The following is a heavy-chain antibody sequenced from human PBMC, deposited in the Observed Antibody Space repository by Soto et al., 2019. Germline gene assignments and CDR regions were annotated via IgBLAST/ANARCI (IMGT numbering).Heavy chain of an antibody. D-gene: IGHD3-3*01. CDR3: ARPETYYDFWSGAQFDY. CDR1: GGTFSSYA. V-gene: IGHV1-69*06. Sequence: SVKVSCKASGGTFSSYAISWVRQAPGQGLEWMGGIIPIFGTANYAQKFQGRVTITADKSTSTAYMELSSLRSEDTAVYYCARPETYYDFWSGAQFDYWGQGTLVTVSS. CDR2: IIPIFGTA. J-gene: IGHJ4*02.